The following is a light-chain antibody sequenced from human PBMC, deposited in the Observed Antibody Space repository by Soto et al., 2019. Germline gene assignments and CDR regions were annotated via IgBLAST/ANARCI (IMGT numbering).Light chain of an antibody. J-gene: IGLJ3*02. CDR1: SSDIGGYDY. V-gene: IGLV2-8*01. CDR2: EVN. Sequence: QSVLTQPPSASGSPGQSVTISCTETSSDIGGYDYVSWYQQHPGKAPKLIIYEVNKRPAGVPDRFSGSKSANTASLTVSGLQAEDEADYYCSSDAGSNNLVFAGGTKLTVL. CDR3: SSDAGSNNLV.